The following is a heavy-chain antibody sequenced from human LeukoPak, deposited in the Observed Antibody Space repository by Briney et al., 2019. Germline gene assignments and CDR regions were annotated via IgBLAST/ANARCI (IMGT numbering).Heavy chain of an antibody. D-gene: IGHD5-18*01. J-gene: IGHJ4*02. Sequence: GGSLRLSCAASGFTFSTYTMTWVRQAPGKGLEWVGFIRSKAYGGTTEYAASVRGRFTISRDDSKSIAYLQMNSLKTEDTAVYYCARGYSYGYNYFDYWGQGTLVTVSS. CDR3: ARGYSYGYNYFDY. CDR1: GFTFSTYT. V-gene: IGHV3-49*04. CDR2: IRSKAYGGTT.